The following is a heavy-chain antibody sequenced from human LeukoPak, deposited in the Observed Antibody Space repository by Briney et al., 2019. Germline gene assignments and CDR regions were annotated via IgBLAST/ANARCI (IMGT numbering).Heavy chain of an antibody. CDR2: ISVSGTTI. V-gene: IGHV3-48*01. CDR1: GFPFSSYS. Sequence: GGSLSLSFAASGFPFSSYSMNWVRQAPGKGLEWLSFISVSGTTIYTAESVQGRFTISRDDATNSLYLQMHSLRAEDTAMYYCARDRLGRGYEDAFDIWGPGTMVTVSS. J-gene: IGHJ3*02. CDR3: ARDRLGRGYEDAFDI. D-gene: IGHD2-15*01.